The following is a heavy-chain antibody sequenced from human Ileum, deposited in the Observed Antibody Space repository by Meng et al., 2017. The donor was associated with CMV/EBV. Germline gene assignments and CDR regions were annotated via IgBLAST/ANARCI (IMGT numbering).Heavy chain of an antibody. CDR3: ARSMVVTLEDRRDFDY. J-gene: IGHJ4*02. CDR2: FYIGGTT. V-gene: IGHV4-61*02. CDR1: GCSISSSDSS. D-gene: IGHD2-21*02. Sequence: VQLQASGPALLNPSPPLSPTCTVPGCSISSSDSSCRWIRQPAGKGLEWIGRFYIGGTTNYNPSRKSRVTISVDTSKNQFFLRLSSVTAADTAVYYCARSMVVTLEDRRDFDYWGQGTLVTVSS.